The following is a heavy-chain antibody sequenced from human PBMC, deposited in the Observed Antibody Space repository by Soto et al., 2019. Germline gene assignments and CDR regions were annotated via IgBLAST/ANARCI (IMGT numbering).Heavy chain of an antibody. CDR3: ARSDSGWYKKYFQH. D-gene: IGHD6-19*01. CDR2: INAGNGNT. CDR1: GYTFTSYA. V-gene: IGHV1-3*01. J-gene: IGHJ1*01. Sequence: ASLQVSCTASGYTFTSYAMHWVRQAPGQRLEWMGWINAGNGNTKYSQKFQGRVTITRDTSASTAYMELSSLRSEDTAVYYCARSDSGWYKKYFQHWGQGTLVTVAS.